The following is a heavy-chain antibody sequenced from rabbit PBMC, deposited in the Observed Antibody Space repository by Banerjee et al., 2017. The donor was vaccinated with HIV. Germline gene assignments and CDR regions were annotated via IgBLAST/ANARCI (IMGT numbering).Heavy chain of an antibody. D-gene: IGHD1-1*01. V-gene: IGHV1S40*01. J-gene: IGHJ4*01. CDR3: ARDGYGSSSGYYNL. CDR1: GFSFSSSYY. CDR2: IYAGSSGST. Sequence: QSLEESGGDLVKPGASLTLTCTASGFSFSSSYYMCWVRQAPGKGLEWIACIYAGSSGSTYYASWAKGRFTISKTSSTTVTLQMTSLTAADTATYFCARDGYGSSSGYYNLWGPGTLVTVS.